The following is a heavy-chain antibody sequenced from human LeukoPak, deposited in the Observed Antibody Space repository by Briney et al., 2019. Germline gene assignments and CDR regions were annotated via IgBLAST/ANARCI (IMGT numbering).Heavy chain of an antibody. CDR2: IKPDGSEK. J-gene: IGHJ4*02. CDR3: TRNTVAAAGDD. V-gene: IGHV3-7*01. Sequence: PGGSLRLSCAASGFTFSSFWMTWVRQAPGKGLEWVANIKPDGSEKSYVDSVKGRFTVSRDHAKNSLYLHMNSLRAEDTALYYCTRNTVAAAGDDWGQGTLVTVSS. D-gene: IGHD6-13*01. CDR1: GFTFSSFW.